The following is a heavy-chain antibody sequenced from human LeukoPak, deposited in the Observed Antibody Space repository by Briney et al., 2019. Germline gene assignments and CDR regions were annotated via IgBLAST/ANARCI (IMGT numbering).Heavy chain of an antibody. V-gene: IGHV4-39*02. Sequence: SETLSLTCTVSGGSISSSSYYWGWIRQPPGKGLEWIGNIYFRGSTYYNPSLKSRITISVDTSENQFSLKLSSVTAADTAVYYCARDIAARPTYWYFDLWGRGTLVTVSS. CDR1: GGSISSSSYY. J-gene: IGHJ2*01. CDR2: IYFRGST. D-gene: IGHD6-6*01. CDR3: ARDIAARPTYWYFDL.